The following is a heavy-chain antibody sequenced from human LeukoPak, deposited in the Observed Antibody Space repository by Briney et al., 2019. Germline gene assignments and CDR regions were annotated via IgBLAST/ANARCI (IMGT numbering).Heavy chain of an antibody. CDR2: ISYDGSNK. V-gene: IGHV3-30*04. Sequence: PGRSLRLSCAASGFTFSSYAMHWVRQAPGKGLEWVAVISYDGSNKYYADSVKGRFTISRDNSKNTLYLQMNSLRAKDTAVYYCAREGLYSSTLTAFDIWGQGTMVTVSS. CDR3: AREGLYSSTLTAFDI. J-gene: IGHJ3*02. CDR1: GFTFSSYA. D-gene: IGHD6-13*01.